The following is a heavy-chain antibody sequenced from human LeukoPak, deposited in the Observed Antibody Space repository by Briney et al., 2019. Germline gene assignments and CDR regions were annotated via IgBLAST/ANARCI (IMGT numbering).Heavy chain of an antibody. D-gene: IGHD3-16*02. Sequence: SATLSLTCTVSGDSVSSSISYWGWIRQAPGKGLEGIGSVYYTGRTDYTPSLKTRATIYMDPSKNHFSLNLTSVTVAGTAVYYCATLNTRYTVLAWGQGTLVSVSS. V-gene: IGHV4-39*01. CDR3: ATLNTRYTVLA. CDR1: GDSVSSSISY. J-gene: IGHJ5*02. CDR2: VYYTGRT.